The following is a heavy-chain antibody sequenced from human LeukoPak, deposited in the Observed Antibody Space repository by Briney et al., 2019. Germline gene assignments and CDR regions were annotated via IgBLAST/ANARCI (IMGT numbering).Heavy chain of an antibody. J-gene: IGHJ4*02. Sequence: PSETLSLTCAVYGGSFSANYLTLIRQTPGRGLECVGESSPTGDITGYNPSLKGRATISVDSSKNQFSLKLTSVTAADTGVYYCARVPDFIARPCDSWGPGTLVTV. D-gene: IGHD2-21*01. CDR2: SSPTGDIT. V-gene: IGHV4-34*01. CDR1: GGSFSANY. CDR3: ARVPDFIARPCDS.